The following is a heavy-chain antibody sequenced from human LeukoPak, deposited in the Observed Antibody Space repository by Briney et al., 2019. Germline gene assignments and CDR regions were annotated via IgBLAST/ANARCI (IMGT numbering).Heavy chain of an antibody. CDR3: AVSSGSIYFAY. D-gene: IGHD6-19*01. CDR2: ISGSGGGT. V-gene: IGHV3-23*01. Sequence: GGSLRLSCAASGFTLSSYAMSWVRQAPGKGLEWISDISGSGGGTYYADSVKGRFTISRDNSKNTLYLQMNSRRAEDTAVYYCAVSSGSIYFAYWGQGTLVTVSS. CDR1: GFTLSSYA. J-gene: IGHJ4*02.